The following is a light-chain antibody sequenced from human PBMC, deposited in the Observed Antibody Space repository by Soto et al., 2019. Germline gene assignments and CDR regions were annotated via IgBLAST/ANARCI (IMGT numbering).Light chain of an antibody. CDR2: GAS. J-gene: IGKJ2*01. V-gene: IGKV1-5*01. CDR1: QNINNW. CDR3: QRYDGY. Sequence: DTQMTQSPSTLSASVGDTVTITCRARQNINNWLAWYQQKPEKVPKLLIYGASTLEDGVPSRFCGSRSGTEFTLTINSLQPDDFATYYCQRYDGYFGQGTKLEIK.